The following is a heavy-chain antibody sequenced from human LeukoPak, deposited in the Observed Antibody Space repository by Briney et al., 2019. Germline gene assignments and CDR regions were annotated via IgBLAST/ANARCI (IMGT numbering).Heavy chain of an antibody. Sequence: GRSLRLSCAASGFTFSTYGMHWVRQAPGKGLEWVAVVWYDGSNIHYVDSVKGRFTISRGNSKSTLYLQMNSLTAEDTAVYYCARGGYSGTYYFDYWGRGTLVTVSS. D-gene: IGHD1-26*01. V-gene: IGHV3-33*01. CDR3: ARGGYSGTYYFDY. CDR1: GFTFSTYG. J-gene: IGHJ4*02. CDR2: VWYDGSNI.